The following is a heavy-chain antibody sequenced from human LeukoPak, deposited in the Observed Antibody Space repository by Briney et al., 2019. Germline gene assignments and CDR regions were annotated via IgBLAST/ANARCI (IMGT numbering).Heavy chain of an antibody. Sequence: PSETLSLTCTVSGGSISSSSYSWGWIRQPPGKGLEWIGSIYYSGSTYYNPPLKSRVTISVDTSKNQFSLKLSSVTAADTAVYYCARPYCSGGSCYVVYWGQGTLVTVSS. CDR1: GGSISSSSYS. CDR2: IYYSGST. V-gene: IGHV4-39*01. J-gene: IGHJ4*02. D-gene: IGHD2-15*01. CDR3: ARPYCSGGSCYVVY.